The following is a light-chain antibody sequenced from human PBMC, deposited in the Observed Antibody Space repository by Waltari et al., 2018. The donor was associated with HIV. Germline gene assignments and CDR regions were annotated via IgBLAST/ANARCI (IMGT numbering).Light chain of an antibody. J-gene: IGLJ3*02. CDR3: SSWDSTLSAWV. CDR2: MTN. V-gene: IGLV10-54*01. CDR1: YNNVGSQA. Sequence: QSGLSQPPSVSKTLRQTAILTCDGAYNNVGSQAATWFQQHRGRPPKHLSYMTNGRPSVVTGRFSAARSGDTAYLSISSLESEDDAYYFCSSWDSTLSAWVVGGVTQLTVL.